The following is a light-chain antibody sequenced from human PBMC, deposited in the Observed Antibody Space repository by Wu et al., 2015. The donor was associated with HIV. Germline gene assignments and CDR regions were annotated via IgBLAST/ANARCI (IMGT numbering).Light chain of an antibody. V-gene: IGKV3-20*01. Sequence: EIVLTQSPGTLSLSPGERATLSCRASQSVSSSYLAWYQQKPGQSPRLLIYATSSRATGIPDGFSGSGSGTDFTLTISRLEPEDFAVYYCQQYGSSPRTFGQGTKVETK. CDR2: ATS. CDR1: QSVSSSY. CDR3: QQYGSSPRT. J-gene: IGKJ1*01.